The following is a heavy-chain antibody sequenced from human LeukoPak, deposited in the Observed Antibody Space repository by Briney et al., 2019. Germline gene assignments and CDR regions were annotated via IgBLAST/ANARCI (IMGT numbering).Heavy chain of an antibody. J-gene: IGHJ6*03. CDR1: GGTFSSYA. D-gene: IGHD2-15*01. CDR3: ARDPVSGVVAATVYYYYMDV. CDR2: IIPIFGTA. V-gene: IGHV1-69*05. Sequence: SVKVSCKASGGTFSSYAISWVRQAPGQGLEWMGRIIPIFGTANYAQKFEGRVTITTDESTSTAYMELSSLRSEDTAVYYCARDPVSGVVAATVYYYYMDVWGKGTTVTVSS.